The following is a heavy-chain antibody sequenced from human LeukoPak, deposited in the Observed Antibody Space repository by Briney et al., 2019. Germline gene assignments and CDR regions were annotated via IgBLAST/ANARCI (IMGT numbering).Heavy chain of an antibody. CDR2: ITDSGGHT. CDR1: GFIFNNYA. D-gene: IGHD2-15*01. J-gene: IGHJ4*02. Sequence: GGSLRLSCAASGFIFNNYAMSWVRQAPGKGLEWVSAITDSGGHTYYADSVKGRFTISRDNSKNTLYLQMNSLRAEDTAVYYCVRESIGFDYWGQGTLVTVSS. V-gene: IGHV3-23*01. CDR3: VRESIGFDY.